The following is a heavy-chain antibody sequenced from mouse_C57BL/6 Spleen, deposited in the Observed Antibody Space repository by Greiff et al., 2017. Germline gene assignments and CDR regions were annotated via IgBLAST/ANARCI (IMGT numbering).Heavy chain of an antibody. CDR2: IDPSDSNT. CDR1: GYTFTSYW. J-gene: IGHJ4*01. V-gene: IGHV1-50*01. D-gene: IGHD1-1*01. CDR3: ERYGTTVVAAAMDY. Sequence: QVQLQQPGAELVKPGASVKLSCKASGYTFTSYWMQWVKQRPGQGLEWIGEIDPSDSNTNYNQKFKGKATVTVDTSSSTAYMQLSSLTSGDSAVYDCERYGTTVVAAAMDYWGQGTSVTVSS.